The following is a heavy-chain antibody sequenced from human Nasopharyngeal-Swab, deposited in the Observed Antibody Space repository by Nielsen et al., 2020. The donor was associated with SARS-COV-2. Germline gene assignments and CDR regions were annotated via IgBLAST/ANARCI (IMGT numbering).Heavy chain of an antibody. D-gene: IGHD3-10*01. CDR3: ARYGSGSVHWYYYMDV. J-gene: IGHJ6*03. V-gene: IGHV3-33*01. Sequence: VRQAPGKGLEWVAVIWYDGSNKYYADSVKGRFTISRDNSKNTLYLRMNSLRAEDTAVYYCARYGSGSVHWYYYMDVWGKGTTVTVSS. CDR2: IWYDGSNK.